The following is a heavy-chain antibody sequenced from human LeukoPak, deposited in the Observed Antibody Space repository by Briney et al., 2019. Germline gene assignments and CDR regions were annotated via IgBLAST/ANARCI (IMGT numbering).Heavy chain of an antibody. Sequence: KPSETLSLTCTVSGGSISSSSYYWGWIRQPPGKGLEWIGSIYYSGSTYYNPSLKSRVTISVDTSKNQFSLKLSSVTAADTAVYYCAGVRGELTYWFDPWGQGTLVTVSS. CDR3: AGVRGELTYWFDP. D-gene: IGHD1-7*01. J-gene: IGHJ5*02. CDR2: IYYSGST. V-gene: IGHV4-39*07. CDR1: GGSISSSSYY.